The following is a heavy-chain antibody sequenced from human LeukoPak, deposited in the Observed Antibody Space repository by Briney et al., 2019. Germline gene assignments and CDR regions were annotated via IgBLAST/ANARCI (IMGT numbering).Heavy chain of an antibody. V-gene: IGHV4-59*01. CDR2: IYYSGST. CDR1: GGSISSYY. J-gene: IGHJ4*02. CDR3: ARSIVGATVIDY. Sequence: SETLSLTCTVSGGSISSYYWSWIRRPPGKGLEWIGYIYYSGSTNYNPSLKSRVTISVDTSKNQFSLKLSSVTAADTAVYYCARSIVGATVIDYWGQGTLVTVSS. D-gene: IGHD1-26*01.